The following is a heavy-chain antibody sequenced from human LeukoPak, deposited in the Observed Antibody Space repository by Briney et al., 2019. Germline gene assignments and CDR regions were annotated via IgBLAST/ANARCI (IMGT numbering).Heavy chain of an antibody. CDR1: GITFSSYS. V-gene: IGHV3-21*01. CDR2: ISSGSTYT. D-gene: IGHD3-16*01. Sequence: GGSLRLSCAASGITFSSYSMNWVRQAPGKGLEWVSSISSGSTYTYYADSVKGRFTISRDNAKNSLYLKMNSLRAEDTAVYYCARTGYGYNYFDYWGQGTLVTVSS. J-gene: IGHJ4*02. CDR3: ARTGYGYNYFDY.